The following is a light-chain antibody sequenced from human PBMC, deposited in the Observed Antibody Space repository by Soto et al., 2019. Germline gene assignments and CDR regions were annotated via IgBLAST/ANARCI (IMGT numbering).Light chain of an antibody. J-gene: IGKJ2*01. Sequence: EIVLTQSPGTLSLSPGETATLSCRASQSVSSTYLAWYQQKPGQAPRLLIHGASSRATGTPDRFSGSGSGTVFTLTISGLETDDFAVYYCQQYVYTPPFTFGQGTRVEI. CDR3: QQYVYTPPFT. V-gene: IGKV3-20*01. CDR2: GAS. CDR1: QSVSSTY.